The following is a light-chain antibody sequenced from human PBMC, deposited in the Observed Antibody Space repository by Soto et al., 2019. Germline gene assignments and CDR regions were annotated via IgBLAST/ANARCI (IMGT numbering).Light chain of an antibody. J-gene: IGLJ1*01. Sequence: QSVLTQPPSASGTPGQRVTISCSGSSSNIGINAVNWYQQLPGTAPKLVIYDNNQRPSGVPDRFSGSKSGISASLAISGLQPEDEADYSCAAWDDSLNGLVFGTGTKVTVL. CDR1: SSNIGINA. V-gene: IGLV1-44*01. CDR3: AAWDDSLNGLV. CDR2: DNN.